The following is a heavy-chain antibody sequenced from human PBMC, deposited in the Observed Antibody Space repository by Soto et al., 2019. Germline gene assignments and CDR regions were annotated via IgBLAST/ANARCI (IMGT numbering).Heavy chain of an antibody. V-gene: IGHV1-2*02. D-gene: IGHD3-9*01. J-gene: IGHJ4*02. Sequence: ASVKVSCKASGYSFINYYMHWVRQAPGQGFEWMGRISPKSGCTNYAQKFQGRVSLTWDTSLNTAYMELSSLMSEDTAVYYCARPPGYISDWYYFDLWGQGTQVTVSS. CDR1: GYSFINYY. CDR2: ISPKSGCT. CDR3: ARPPGYISDWYYFDL.